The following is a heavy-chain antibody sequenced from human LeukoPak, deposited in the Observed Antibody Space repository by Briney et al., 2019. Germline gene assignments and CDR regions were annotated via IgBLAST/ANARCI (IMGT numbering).Heavy chain of an antibody. Sequence: ASVKVSCKVSGYTLTELSMHWVRQAPGKGLEWMGGFDPEDGETIYAQKFQGRVTMTEDTSTDTAYMELSSLRSEDTAVYYCTRERNPFLYYYYYYYMDVWGKGTTVTVSS. CDR2: FDPEDGET. V-gene: IGHV1-24*01. J-gene: IGHJ6*03. CDR3: TRERNPFLYYYYYYYMDV. CDR1: GYTLTELS.